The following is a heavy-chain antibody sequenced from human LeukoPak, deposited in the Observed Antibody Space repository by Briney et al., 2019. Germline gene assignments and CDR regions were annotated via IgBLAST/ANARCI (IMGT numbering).Heavy chain of an antibody. D-gene: IGHD3-22*01. CDR1: GGSISGTSYY. J-gene: IGHJ4*02. CDR2: IYYSGTT. CDR3: VRDVNYYDSSGKIDY. V-gene: IGHV4-39*07. Sequence: SETLSLTCTVSGGSISGTSYYWGWIRQPPGKGLEWIGSIYYSGTTYYNPSLKSRVTISVDTSKNQFSLKLSSVTAAGTAVYYCVRDVNYYDSSGKIDYWGQGTLVAVSS.